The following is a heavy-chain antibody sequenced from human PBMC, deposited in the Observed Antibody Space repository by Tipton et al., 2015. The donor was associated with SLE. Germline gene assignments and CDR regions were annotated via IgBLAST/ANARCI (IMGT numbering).Heavy chain of an antibody. Sequence: SLRLSCAASGFTFSSYAMSWVRQAPGKGLEWVSAISGSGGSTYYADSVKGRFTISRDNSKNTLYLQMNSLRAEDTAVYYCAKFRLWFGDARLFDYWGQGTLVTVSS. CDR2: ISGSGGST. CDR3: AKFRLWFGDARLFDY. V-gene: IGHV3-23*01. D-gene: IGHD3-10*01. J-gene: IGHJ4*02. CDR1: GFTFSSYA.